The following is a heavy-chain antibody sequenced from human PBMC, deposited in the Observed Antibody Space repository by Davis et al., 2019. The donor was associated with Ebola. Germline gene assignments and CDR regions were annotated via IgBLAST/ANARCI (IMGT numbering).Heavy chain of an antibody. V-gene: IGHV1-69*02. CDR1: GYTFTSYY. Sequence: SVKVSCKASGYTFTSYYMHWVRQAPGQGLEWMGRIIPILGIANYAQKFQGRVTITADKSTSTAYMELSSLRAEDTAVYYCARGQFWSGYYMYYYYYGMDVWGQGTTVTVSS. CDR3: ARGQFWSGYYMYYYYYGMDV. CDR2: IIPILGIA. J-gene: IGHJ6*02. D-gene: IGHD3-3*01.